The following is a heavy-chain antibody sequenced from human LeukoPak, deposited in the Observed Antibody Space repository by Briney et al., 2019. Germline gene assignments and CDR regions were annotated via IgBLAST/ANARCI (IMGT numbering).Heavy chain of an antibody. J-gene: IGHJ4*02. D-gene: IGHD6-19*01. V-gene: IGHV3-23*01. CDR2: ISGSGTST. CDR1: GFTFSNYA. CDR3: ARQTGYSSSWGYFDY. Sequence: AGGSLRLSCAASGFTFSNYAMSWVRQAPGKGLEWVSAISGSGTSTYYADSVKGRFTISRDNAKNSLYLQMNSLRAEDTAVYYCARQTGYSSSWGYFDYWGQGTLVTVSS.